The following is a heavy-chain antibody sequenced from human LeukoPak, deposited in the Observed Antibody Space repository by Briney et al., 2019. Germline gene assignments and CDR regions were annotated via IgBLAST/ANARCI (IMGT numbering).Heavy chain of an antibody. Sequence: SETLSLTCAVYGGSFSGYYWSWIRQPPGKGLEWIGEINHSGSTNYNPSLKSRVTISVDTSKNQFPLKLSSVTAADTAVYYCARHSGKSSGWGPPPDYWGQGTLVTVSS. CDR3: ARHSGKSSGWGPPPDY. V-gene: IGHV4-34*01. CDR2: INHSGST. D-gene: IGHD6-19*01. CDR1: GGSFSGYY. J-gene: IGHJ4*02.